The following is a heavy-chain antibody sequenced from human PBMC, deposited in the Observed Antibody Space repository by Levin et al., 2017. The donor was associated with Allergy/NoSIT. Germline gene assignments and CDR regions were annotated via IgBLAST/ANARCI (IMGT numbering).Heavy chain of an antibody. J-gene: IGHJ6*02. V-gene: IGHV4-39*07. CDR1: GGSISDDSYY. CDR2: IYYDGSA. Sequence: SETLSLTCTVSGGSISDDSYYWAWVRQPPGKGLEWVGSIYYDGSAYYNLSLKTRLTISADTSKNQFSLRVNSVIAPDTAVYYCAGEPNSPYYYHYGLDVWGPGTTVTVSS. CDR3: AGEPNSPYYYHYGLDV. D-gene: IGHD2/OR15-2a*01.